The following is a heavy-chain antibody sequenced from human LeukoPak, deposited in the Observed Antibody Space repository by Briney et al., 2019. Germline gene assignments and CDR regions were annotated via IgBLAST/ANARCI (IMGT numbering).Heavy chain of an antibody. CDR1: GYTFTSYD. D-gene: IGHD3-22*01. Sequence: ASVKVSCKASGYTFTSYDINWVRQATGQGLEWMGWINPNSGGTNYAQKFQGRVTMTRDTSISTAYMELSRLRSDDTAVYYCARRSYYYDSRSAFDIWGQGTMVTVSS. J-gene: IGHJ3*02. CDR3: ARRSYYYDSRSAFDI. V-gene: IGHV1-2*02. CDR2: INPNSGGT.